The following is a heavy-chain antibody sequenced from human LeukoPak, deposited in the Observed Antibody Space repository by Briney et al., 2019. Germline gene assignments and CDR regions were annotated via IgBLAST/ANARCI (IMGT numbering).Heavy chain of an antibody. CDR3: ARLREIPVFGVVTKSTSYFDY. D-gene: IGHD3-3*01. CDR1: GFTPSSYW. Sequence: GGSLRLSCAASGFTPSSYWMTWVRQAPGKGLEWVANINQDGHAQYYVQSVRGRFTISRDNAKSSLYLQMNSLRAEDTAVYYCARLREIPVFGVVTKSTSYFDYWGQGTLVTVSS. CDR2: INQDGHAQ. J-gene: IGHJ4*02. V-gene: IGHV3-7*01.